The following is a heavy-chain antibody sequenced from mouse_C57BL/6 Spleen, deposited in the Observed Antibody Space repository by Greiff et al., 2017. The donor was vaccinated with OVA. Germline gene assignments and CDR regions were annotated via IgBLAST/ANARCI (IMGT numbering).Heavy chain of an antibody. CDR3: ARGGTIGWYFDV. D-gene: IGHD2-14*01. CDR2: IDPEDGET. Sequence: VHVKQSGAELVKPGASVKLSCTASGFNIKDSYMHWVKQRTEQGLEWIGRIDPEDGETKYAPKFQGKATITADTSSNTAYLQLSSLTSEDTAVYYCARGGTIGWYFDVWGTGTTVTVSS. J-gene: IGHJ1*03. V-gene: IGHV14-2*01. CDR1: GFNIKDSY.